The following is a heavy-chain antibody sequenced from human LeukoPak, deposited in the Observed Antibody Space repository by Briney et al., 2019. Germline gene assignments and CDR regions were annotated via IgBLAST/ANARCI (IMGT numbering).Heavy chain of an antibody. J-gene: IGHJ4*02. CDR3: TYVISGWAFEY. V-gene: IGHV3-23*01. Sequence: GGSLRLSCAASGFTVSSNSMSWVRQAPGKGLEWVSGISDGGGSTYYADSVRGRFTISRDNSKTTVFLQMNSLRAEDTAVYYCTYVISGWAFEYWGQGTLVTVSS. D-gene: IGHD6-19*01. CDR1: GFTVSSNS. CDR2: ISDGGGST.